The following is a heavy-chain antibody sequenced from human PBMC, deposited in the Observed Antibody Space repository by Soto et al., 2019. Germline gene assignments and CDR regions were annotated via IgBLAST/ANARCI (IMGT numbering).Heavy chain of an antibody. CDR1: GFTVTSNY. CDR3: AKDLVGDPGNWFDP. J-gene: IGHJ5*02. D-gene: IGHD2-8*02. Sequence: PGGSLRLSCAASGFTVTSNYMTWVRQAPGKGLEWVSVIYRSGATYYPDSVRGRFTASRDYSHNTLYLQMDSLRVEDTAVYYCAKDLVGDPGNWFDPWGQGTLVTVSS. V-gene: IGHV3-66*01. CDR2: IYRSGAT.